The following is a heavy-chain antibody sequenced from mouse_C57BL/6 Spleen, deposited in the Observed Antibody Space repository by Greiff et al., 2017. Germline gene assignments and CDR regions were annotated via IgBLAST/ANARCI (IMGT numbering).Heavy chain of an antibody. CDR2: IDPSDSET. J-gene: IGHJ1*03. CDR3: ARERRITTVVRYFDV. D-gene: IGHD1-1*01. V-gene: IGHV1-52*01. CDR1: GYTFTSYW. Sequence: QVHVKQPGAELVRPGSSVKLSCKASGYTFTSYWMHWVKQRPIQGLEWIGNIDPSDSETHYNQKFKDKATLTVDKSSSTAYMQLSSLTSEDSAVYYCARERRITTVVRYFDVWGTGTTVTVSS.